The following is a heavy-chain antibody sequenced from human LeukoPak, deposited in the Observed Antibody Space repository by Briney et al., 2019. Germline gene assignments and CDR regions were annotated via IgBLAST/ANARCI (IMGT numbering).Heavy chain of an antibody. J-gene: IGHJ4*02. CDR2: TSGRGDYT. D-gene: IGHD6-13*01. CDR1: GFTFGSYA. Sequence: GGSLRLSCVASGFTFGSYAMSWFRQAPGKGLEWVSATSGRGDYTYYADSVKGRFTISRDNSKNTVYLQMNSLRADDTALYYCAKDPQENRSSWFIRYFDSWGQGSLVTVSS. V-gene: IGHV3-23*01. CDR3: AKDPQENRSSWFIRYFDS.